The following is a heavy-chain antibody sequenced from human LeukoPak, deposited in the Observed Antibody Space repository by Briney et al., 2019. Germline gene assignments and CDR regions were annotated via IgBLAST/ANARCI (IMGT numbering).Heavy chain of an antibody. CDR1: GGTFSSYA. J-gene: IGHJ4*02. D-gene: IGHD6-6*01. Sequence: SVKVSCKASGGTFSSYAISWVRQAPGQGLEWMGGIIPIFGTANYAQKFQGRVTITTDESTSTAYMELSSLRSEDTAVYYCARAPLAGSSSMRAFDYWGQGTLVTVSS. CDR3: ARAPLAGSSSMRAFDY. V-gene: IGHV1-69*05. CDR2: IIPIFGTA.